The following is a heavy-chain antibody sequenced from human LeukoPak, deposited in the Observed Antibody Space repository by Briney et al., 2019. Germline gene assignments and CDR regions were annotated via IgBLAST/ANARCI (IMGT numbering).Heavy chain of an antibody. D-gene: IGHD3-10*01. CDR3: ARDTASITMVRGVPDY. V-gene: IGHV3-30*03. J-gene: IGHJ4*02. CDR1: GFTFSSYA. CDR2: ISYDGSNK. Sequence: GGSLRLSCAASGFTFSSYAMSWVRQAPGKGLEWVAVISYDGSNKYYADSVKGRFTISRDNSKNTLYLQMNSLRAEDTAVYYCARDTASITMVRGVPDYWGQGTLVTVSS.